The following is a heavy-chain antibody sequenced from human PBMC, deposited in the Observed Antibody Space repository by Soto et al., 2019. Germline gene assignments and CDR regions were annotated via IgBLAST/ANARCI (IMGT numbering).Heavy chain of an antibody. V-gene: IGHV4-39*01. Sequence: NPSETLSLTCTVSGGSISSSSYYWGWIRQPPGKGLEWIGSIYYSGSTYHNPSLKSRVTISVDTSKNQFSLKLSSVTAADTAVYYCARILTATNADFYYYYYYMDVWGKGTTVTVSS. CDR2: IYYSGST. J-gene: IGHJ6*03. D-gene: IGHD2-21*02. CDR3: ARILTATNADFYYYYYYMDV. CDR1: GGSISSSSYY.